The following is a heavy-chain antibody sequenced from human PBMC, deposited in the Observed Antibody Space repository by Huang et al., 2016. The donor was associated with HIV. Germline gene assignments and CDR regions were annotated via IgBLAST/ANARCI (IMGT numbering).Heavy chain of an antibody. CDR2: IKIDGRTT. V-gene: IGHV3-74*01. Sequence: EEHLVESGGGLVQPGGCLRLSCEASGVKFSNYWMQWVRQAPGKGLIWCPRIKIDGRTTAYADSVKGRFTISRDNAKNTLYLQMSSLTAEDTAIYYCARAGGFEIWGQGTVVTVSS. CDR3: ARAGGFEI. J-gene: IGHJ3*02. CDR1: GVKFSNYW. D-gene: IGHD2-15*01.